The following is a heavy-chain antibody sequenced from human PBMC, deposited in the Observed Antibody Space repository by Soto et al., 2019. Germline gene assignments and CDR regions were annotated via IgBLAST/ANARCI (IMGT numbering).Heavy chain of an antibody. CDR3: AKGLRYFDWLDYYYGMDV. D-gene: IGHD3-9*01. CDR1: GFTFSSYA. Sequence: GGSLRLSCAASGFTFSSYAMSWVRQAPGKGLEWVSAISGSGGSTYYADSVKGRFTISRDNSKNTLYLQMNSLRAEDTAVYYCAKGLRYFDWLDYYYGMDVWGQGTTVTVSS. J-gene: IGHJ6*02. CDR2: ISGSGGST. V-gene: IGHV3-23*01.